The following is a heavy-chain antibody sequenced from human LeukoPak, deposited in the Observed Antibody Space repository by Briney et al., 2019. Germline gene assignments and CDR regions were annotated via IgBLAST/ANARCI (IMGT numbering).Heavy chain of an antibody. J-gene: IGHJ4*02. Sequence: SETLSLTCTVSGGSISGGGYYWGWIRQPPGKGLEWIGSISYSGSTNYNPSLKGRVTISEDTSKNQFSLKVNSVTAADTAVYYCARLGIGVVPSAMLGDYYFDYWGQGTLVTVSS. CDR2: ISYSGST. V-gene: IGHV4-39*01. D-gene: IGHD2-2*01. CDR1: GGSISGGGYY. CDR3: ARLGIGVVPSAMLGDYYFDY.